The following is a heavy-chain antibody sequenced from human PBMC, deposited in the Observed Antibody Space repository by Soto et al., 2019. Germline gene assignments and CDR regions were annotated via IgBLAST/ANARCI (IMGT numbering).Heavy chain of an antibody. V-gene: IGHV4-34*01. CDR1: GGSFSGYY. Sequence: SETLSLTCAVYGGSFSGYYWSWIRQPPGKGLEWIGEINHSGSTNYNPSLKSRVTISVDTSKNQFSLKLSSVTAADTAVYYCARGSIVVVPAAMSYSNWGQGTLVTVSS. CDR2: INHSGST. J-gene: IGHJ4*02. CDR3: ARGSIVVVPAAMSYSN. D-gene: IGHD2-2*01.